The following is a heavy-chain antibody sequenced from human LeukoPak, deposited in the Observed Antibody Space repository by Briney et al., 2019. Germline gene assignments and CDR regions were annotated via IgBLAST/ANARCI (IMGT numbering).Heavy chain of an antibody. Sequence: PGGSLRLSCAASGFTFSSYAMSWVRQAPGKGLEWVSAISGSGGSTYYADPVKGRFTISRDNSKNTLYLQMNSLRAEDAAVYYCAKMGGGSSGWYVYWGQGTLVTVSS. V-gene: IGHV3-23*01. CDR3: AKMGGGSSGWYVY. D-gene: IGHD6-19*01. CDR1: GFTFSSYA. CDR2: ISGSGGST. J-gene: IGHJ4*02.